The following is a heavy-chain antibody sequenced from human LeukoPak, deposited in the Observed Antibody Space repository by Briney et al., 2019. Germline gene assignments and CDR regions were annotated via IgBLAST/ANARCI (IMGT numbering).Heavy chain of an antibody. J-gene: IGHJ5*02. D-gene: IGHD6-13*01. CDR1: GGSISSVDYY. CDR2: IYYSGST. CDR3: ARTSSRWKYSWFDP. Sequence: PSETLSLTCTVSGGSISSVDYYWSWIRQPPGKGLEWIGYIYYSGSTYYNPSLKSRGTISVDTSKNQFSLKLNSVTAADTAVYYCARTSSRWKYSWFDPWGQGTLVTVSS. V-gene: IGHV4-30-4*01.